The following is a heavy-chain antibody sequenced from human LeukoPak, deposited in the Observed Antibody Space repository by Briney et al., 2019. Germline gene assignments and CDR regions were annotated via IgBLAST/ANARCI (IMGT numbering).Heavy chain of an antibody. CDR2: ISWNSGSI. V-gene: IGHV3-9*01. CDR3: AKGGAVTSNLFDF. J-gene: IGHJ4*02. D-gene: IGHD4-17*01. Sequence: GGSLRLSCAASGFTFDDYAMHWVRQAPGKGLEWVSGISWNSGSIGYADSVKGRFTISRDNAKKSLYLEMNSLRAEDTALYYCAKGGAVTSNLFDFWGQGTLVTVSS. CDR1: GFTFDDYA.